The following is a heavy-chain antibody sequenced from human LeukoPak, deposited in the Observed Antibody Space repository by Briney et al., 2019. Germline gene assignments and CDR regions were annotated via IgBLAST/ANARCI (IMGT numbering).Heavy chain of an antibody. V-gene: IGHV5-51*01. Sequence: GESLKISCKGSGYSFTSYWIGWVRQMPGKGPEWMGIIYPGDSDTRYSPSFQGQVTISADKSISTAYLQWSSLEASDTAMYYCARHGVLLWFGELSSPSYGMDVWGQGTTVTVSS. J-gene: IGHJ6*02. CDR3: ARHGVLLWFGELSSPSYGMDV. D-gene: IGHD3-10*01. CDR2: IYPGDSDT. CDR1: GYSFTSYW.